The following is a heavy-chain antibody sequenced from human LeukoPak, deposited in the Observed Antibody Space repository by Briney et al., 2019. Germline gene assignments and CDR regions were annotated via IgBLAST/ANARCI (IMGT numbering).Heavy chain of an antibody. J-gene: IGHJ4*02. CDR3: ARDDSWFGELPQYYFDY. V-gene: IGHV4-59*12. CDR1: GGSISDYY. D-gene: IGHD3-10*01. Sequence: SETLSLTCTVSGGSISDYYWSWIRQPPGEGLEWIGYIHYSGSTNYSPSLKSRVTISVDTSKNQFSLKLSSVTAADTAVYYCARDDSWFGELPQYYFDYWGQGTLVTVSS. CDR2: IHYSGST.